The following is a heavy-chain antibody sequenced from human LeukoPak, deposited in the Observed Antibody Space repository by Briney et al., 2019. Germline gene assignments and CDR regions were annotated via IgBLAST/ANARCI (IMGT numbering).Heavy chain of an antibody. Sequence: GGSLRLSCAASGFTVSSNYMSWVRQAPGKGLEWVSVIYSGGSTYYADSVKGRFTISRDNAKNSLYLQMNSLRAEDTAVYYCASRNQYCGGDCFWAFDIRGQGTMVTVSS. V-gene: IGHV3-53*01. D-gene: IGHD2-21*02. CDR1: GFTVSSNY. CDR2: IYSGGST. CDR3: ASRNQYCGGDCFWAFDI. J-gene: IGHJ3*02.